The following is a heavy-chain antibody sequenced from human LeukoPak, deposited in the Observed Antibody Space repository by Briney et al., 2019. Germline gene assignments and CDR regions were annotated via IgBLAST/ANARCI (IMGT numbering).Heavy chain of an antibody. D-gene: IGHD4-17*01. CDR2: TYYRSRWYK. J-gene: IGHJ4*02. CDR1: GDSVSRNNVA. V-gene: IGHV6-1*01. Sequence: SQTLSLTCAISGDSVSRNNVAWNWVRQSPSRGLEWLGRTYYRSRWYKDYAISVQSRITINPDTSKNQFSLQLNSVTPEDTAVYYCARDHDYGNYGTYEDYWGRGTLVTVSS. CDR3: ARDHDYGNYGTYEDY.